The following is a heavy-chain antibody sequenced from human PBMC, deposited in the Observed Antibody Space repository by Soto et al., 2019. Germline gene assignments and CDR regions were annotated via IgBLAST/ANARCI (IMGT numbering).Heavy chain of an antibody. V-gene: IGHV3-23*01. D-gene: IGHD3-10*01. J-gene: IGHJ4*02. CDR3: VKGRGGSGSLTPRVDF. CDR2: ISGGGDTT. Sequence: EVQLLECGGGLVQPGGSLRLSCAASGFTFNNYAMTWVRQAPGKGLEWVSAISGGGDTTSYADSVKGRFTVSRDGSKNTLYLQMSSRRAEDTALYYCVKGRGGSGSLTPRVDFWGQRTLVTVSS. CDR1: GFTFNNYA.